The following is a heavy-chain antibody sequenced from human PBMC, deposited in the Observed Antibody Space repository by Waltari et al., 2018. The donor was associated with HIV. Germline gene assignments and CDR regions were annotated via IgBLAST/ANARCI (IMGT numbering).Heavy chain of an antibody. Sequence: QVHLQESGPGLVKPSETLSLTCTVSGGSISRFYWSWIRKSPGEGLEWIGYTYESGSTSYNPSLKSRATISVDTSKNQFSLRLHSVTAADTAVYFCARTSYYYDDSGYYRLYYFDYWGQGTLVTVSS. CDR1: GGSISRFY. J-gene: IGHJ4*02. V-gene: IGHV4-59*01. CDR2: TYESGST. CDR3: ARTSYYYDDSGYYRLYYFDY. D-gene: IGHD3-22*01.